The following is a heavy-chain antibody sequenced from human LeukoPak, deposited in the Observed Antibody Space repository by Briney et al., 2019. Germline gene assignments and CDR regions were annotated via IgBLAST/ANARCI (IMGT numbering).Heavy chain of an antibody. J-gene: IGHJ4*02. D-gene: IGHD3-3*01. V-gene: IGHV4-34*01. CDR3: ARVRVADVLFDY. CDR1: GSSFSGYY. Sequence: SETLSLTCGVSGSSFSGYYWSWIRQPPGKGMQWIAEINHSGSANYNPSLKSRVTISVDKSKNQFSLKLSSVTAADTAVYYCARVRVADVLFDYWGQGTLVTVSS. CDR2: INHSGSA.